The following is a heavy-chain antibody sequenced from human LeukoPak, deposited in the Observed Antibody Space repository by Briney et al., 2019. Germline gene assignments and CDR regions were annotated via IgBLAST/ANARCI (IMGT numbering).Heavy chain of an antibody. CDR1: GFTFSNYW. D-gene: IGHD3-10*01. V-gene: IGHV3-7*01. J-gene: IGHJ4*02. CDR2: IKQDGSGK. CDR3: AKDMHYFQSDY. Sequence: GGSLRLSCTASGFTFSNYWMTWVRQAPGKGLEWVASIKQDGSGKQYVGSVRGRFTISRDNAKNVLDLQMDSLTAEDTALYYCAKDMHYFQSDYWGQGTLVTVSS.